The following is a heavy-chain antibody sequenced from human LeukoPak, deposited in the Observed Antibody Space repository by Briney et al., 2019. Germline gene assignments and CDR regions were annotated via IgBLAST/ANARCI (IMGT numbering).Heavy chain of an antibody. D-gene: IGHD3-10*01. V-gene: IGHV4-34*01. CDR2: INHSGNT. J-gene: IGHJ4*02. CDR1: GGSFSGYY. CDR3: ARGIGWFGELLYRNQIDY. Sequence: SETLSLTCAVYGGSFSGYYWSWIRQPPGKGLEWIGEINHSGNTNYSPSLKSRVTISVDTSKNQFSLKLSSVTAADTAVYYCARGIGWFGELLYRNQIDYWGQGTLVTVSS.